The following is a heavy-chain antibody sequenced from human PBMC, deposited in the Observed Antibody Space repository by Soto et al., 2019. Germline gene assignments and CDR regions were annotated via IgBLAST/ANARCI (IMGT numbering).Heavy chain of an antibody. CDR3: ARVGSSTHWFDP. Sequence: GASAKLSCKDRGGTLSVDTVSCGRKAPGQGLEWMGRIIPILGIANYAQKFQGRVTITADKSTSTAYMELSSLRSEDTAVYYCARVGSSTHWFDPWGQGTLVTVSS. J-gene: IGHJ5*02. D-gene: IGHD1-26*01. CDR1: GGTLSVDT. CDR2: IIPILGIA. V-gene: IGHV1-69*02.